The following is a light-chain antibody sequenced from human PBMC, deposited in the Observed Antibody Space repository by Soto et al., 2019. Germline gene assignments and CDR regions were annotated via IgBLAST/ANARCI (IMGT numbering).Light chain of an antibody. J-gene: IGLJ1*01. V-gene: IGLV2-11*01. CDR3: CSYAGSYRNV. CDR2: DVN. CDR1: SSNVGGYKY. Sequence: QSVLTQPRSVSGSPGQSVTISCTGASSNVGGYKYVSWFQQYPGKAPKLMIYDVNKRPSGVPDRFSGSKSGNTASLTISGLQAEDEADYYCCSYAGSYRNVFGSGTNVTVL.